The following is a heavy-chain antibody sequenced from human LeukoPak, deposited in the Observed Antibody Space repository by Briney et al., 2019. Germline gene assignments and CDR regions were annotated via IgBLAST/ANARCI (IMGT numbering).Heavy chain of an antibody. CDR2: INPNSGGT. V-gene: IGHV1-2*02. D-gene: IGHD4-17*01. J-gene: IGHJ5*02. CDR3: ARLRTYANWFDP. CDR1: GYTFTSYD. Sequence: ASVKVSCKASGYTFTSYDINWVRQATGQGLEWMGWINPNSGGTNYAQKFQGRVTMTRDTSISTAYMELSRLRSDDTAVYYCARLRTYANWFDPWGQGTLVTVSS.